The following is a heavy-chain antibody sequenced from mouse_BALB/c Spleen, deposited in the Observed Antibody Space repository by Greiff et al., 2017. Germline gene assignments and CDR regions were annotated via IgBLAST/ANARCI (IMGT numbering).Heavy chain of an antibody. V-gene: IGHV5-17*02. CDR3: ARSEGYAPWD. D-gene: IGHD2-2*01. Sequence: VQLVGSGGGLVQPGGSRELSCAASGFTFRSFWMHWVRQAPEKGLGWVAYISSGSSTIYYADTVKGRFTISRDNPKNTLFLQMTSLRSEDTAMYYCARSEGYAPWDWGQGTTLTVSS. J-gene: IGHJ2*01. CDR1: GFTFRSFW. CDR2: ISSGSSTI.